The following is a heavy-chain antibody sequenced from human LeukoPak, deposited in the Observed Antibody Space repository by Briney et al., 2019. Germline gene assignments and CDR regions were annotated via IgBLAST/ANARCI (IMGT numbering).Heavy chain of an antibody. V-gene: IGHV4-34*01. Sequence: PSQTLSLTCAVYGGSFSGYSWGWIRQPPGKGLGWIGEINHSVSTNYNPSLKSRVTISVDTSKHQFSLKLSSVTGADTAVYYCARGRTIVVVITLKNYFDYWGQGTLVTVSS. CDR2: INHSVST. D-gene: IGHD3-22*01. J-gene: IGHJ4*02. CDR1: GGSFSGYS. CDR3: ARGRTIVVVITLKNYFDY.